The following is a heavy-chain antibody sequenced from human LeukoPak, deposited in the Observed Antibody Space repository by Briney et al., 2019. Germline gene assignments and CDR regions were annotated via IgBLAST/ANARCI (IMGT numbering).Heavy chain of an antibody. Sequence: RSSETLSLTCSVSGGSISSYYWSWIRQSAGKGLEWIGRIYSSGSTNYSPSLKSRVTMSVDTSKKQFSLKLNSVTAADTAVYYCARAYYDSSGYYPDAFDIWGQGTMVTVSS. CDR1: GGSISSYY. V-gene: IGHV4-4*07. CDR2: IYSSGST. CDR3: ARAYYDSSGYYPDAFDI. D-gene: IGHD3-22*01. J-gene: IGHJ3*02.